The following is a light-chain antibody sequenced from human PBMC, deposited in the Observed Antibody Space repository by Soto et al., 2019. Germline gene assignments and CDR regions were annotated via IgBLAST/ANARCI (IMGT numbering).Light chain of an antibody. J-gene: IGLJ2*01. Sequence: QAVVTQPPSMSAAPGQKVTITCSGSSSNVGNNFLSWYQQLPGTAPKLLIFDNSQRPSGIPDRFFGSKSGTSATLAITGPQTGDEAVYYCGTWDTKLNAVVFGGGTKLTVL. CDR1: SSNVGNNF. V-gene: IGLV1-51*01. CDR2: DNS. CDR3: GTWDTKLNAVV.